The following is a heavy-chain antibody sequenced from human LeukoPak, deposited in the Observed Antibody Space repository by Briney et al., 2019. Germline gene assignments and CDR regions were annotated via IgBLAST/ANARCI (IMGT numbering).Heavy chain of an antibody. CDR1: GYSFSNYW. V-gene: IGHV5-51*01. D-gene: IGHD1-1*01. J-gene: IGHJ4*02. CDR3: ARPGERSRRDWNLDQ. CDR2: VYPRDSDT. Sequence: KPGESLKISCKASGYSFSNYWIGWVRQVPGKGLEWMGIVYPRDSDTRYSPSFQGQVTISADKSISTAYLQWSSLMASDTAVYYCARPGERSRRDWNLDQWGQGTLVTVSS.